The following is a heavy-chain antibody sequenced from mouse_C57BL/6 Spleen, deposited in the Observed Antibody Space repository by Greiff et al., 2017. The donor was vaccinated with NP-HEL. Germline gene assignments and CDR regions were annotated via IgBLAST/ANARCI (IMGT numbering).Heavy chain of an antibody. V-gene: IGHV1-69*01. CDR1: GYTFTSYW. Sequence: VQLQQPGAELVMPGASVKLSCKASGYTFTSYWMHWVKQRPGQGLEWIGEIDPSDSYTNYNQKFKGKSTLTVDKSSSTAYMQLSSLTSEDSAVYDCARRSTMVPYYYAMDDWGQGTSVTVAS. CDR2: IDPSDSYT. D-gene: IGHD2-2*01. CDR3: ARRSTMVPYYYAMDD. J-gene: IGHJ4*01.